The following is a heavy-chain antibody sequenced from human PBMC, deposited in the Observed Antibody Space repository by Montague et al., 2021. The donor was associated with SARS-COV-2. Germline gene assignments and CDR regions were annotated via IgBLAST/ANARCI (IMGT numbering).Heavy chain of an antibody. J-gene: IGHJ6*02. D-gene: IGHD6-13*01. Sequence: SETLSLTCTVSGGSISSSSYYWGWIRQPPGKGLEWIGSIYYSGSTYYNPSLKSRVTISVDTSKNQFPLKLSSVTAADTAVYYCARVGRQQLVRSSGMDVWGQGTTVTVSS. CDR3: ARVGRQQLVRSSGMDV. CDR1: GGSISSSSYY. CDR2: IYYSGST. V-gene: IGHV4-39*06.